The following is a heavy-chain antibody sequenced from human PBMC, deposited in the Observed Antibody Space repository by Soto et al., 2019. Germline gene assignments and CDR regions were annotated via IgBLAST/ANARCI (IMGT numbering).Heavy chain of an antibody. CDR3: ARERRPPSYFDY. J-gene: IGHJ4*02. Sequence: LRLSCAASGFTFSSYSMNWVRQAPGKGLEWVSSISSSSSYIYYADSVKGRFTISRDNAKNSLYLQMNSLRDEDTAVYYCARERRPPSYFDYWGQGTLVTVSS. CDR1: GFTFSSYS. D-gene: IGHD1-1*01. CDR2: ISSSSSYI. V-gene: IGHV3-21*01.